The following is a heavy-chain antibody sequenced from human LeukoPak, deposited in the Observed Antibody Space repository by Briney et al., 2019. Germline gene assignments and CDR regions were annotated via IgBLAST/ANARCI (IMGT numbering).Heavy chain of an antibody. CDR1: GFTFSSYS. Sequence: GGSLRLSCVGSGFTFSSYSMNWVRQAPGKRLEWVALIPHDGGNKQYGDSAKGRFTVSRENSKDTVDLNMDSLTVDDTAIYYCAREAYSSGRAGTFDIWGQGTMVTVSS. J-gene: IGHJ3*02. D-gene: IGHD6-19*01. V-gene: IGHV3-30*03. CDR3: AREAYSSGRAGTFDI. CDR2: IPHDGGNK.